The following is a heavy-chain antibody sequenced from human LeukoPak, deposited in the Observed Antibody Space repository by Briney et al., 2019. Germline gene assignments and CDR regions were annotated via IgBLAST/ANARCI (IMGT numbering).Heavy chain of an antibody. V-gene: IGHV4-4*02. D-gene: IGHD2-8*01. CDR3: ARDNGAIRAYYYHGMDV. CDR2: IYHSGSI. J-gene: IGHJ6*02. CDR1: GGSISSRNW. Sequence: PSETLSLTCAVSGGSISSRNWWSWVRQPPGKGLGWIGEIYHSGSINYNPSLKSRVTISVDKSKNQLSLRLTSVTAADTAVYYCARDNGAIRAYYYHGMDVWGQGTTVTVSS.